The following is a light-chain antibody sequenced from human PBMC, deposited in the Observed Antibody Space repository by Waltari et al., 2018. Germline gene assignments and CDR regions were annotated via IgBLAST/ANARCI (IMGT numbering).Light chain of an antibody. CDR2: KAS. CDR3: QQYNSFPWT. V-gene: IGKV1-5*03. J-gene: IGKJ1*01. Sequence: DIQMPQSPSTLPAAAGDRVTITCRASQSISSWLAWYQQKPGKAPNLLIYKASALESGVPSRFSGSGSATDFTLTISGLQPDDFATYFCQQYNSFPWTFGQGTKVEIK. CDR1: QSISSW.